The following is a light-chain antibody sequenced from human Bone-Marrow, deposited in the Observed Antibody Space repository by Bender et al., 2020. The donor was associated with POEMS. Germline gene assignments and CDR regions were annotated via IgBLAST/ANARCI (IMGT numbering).Light chain of an antibody. CDR3: ATWDDAVNGWV. V-gene: IGLV1-44*01. J-gene: IGLJ3*02. Sequence: QSVLTQPLSASTTPGQRVTISCSGSTSNIGTHTVNWYQQFPGAAPKLLIYGNNQRPSEIPVRFSGSKVGSSASLAISGPRSEDEATYYCATWDDAVNGWVFGGGTKLTVL. CDR1: TSNIGTHT. CDR2: GNN.